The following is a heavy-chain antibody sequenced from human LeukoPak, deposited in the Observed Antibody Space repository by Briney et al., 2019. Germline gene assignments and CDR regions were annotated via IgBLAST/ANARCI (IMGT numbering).Heavy chain of an antibody. Sequence: PGVSLRLTCTAYGFTFSSYGMSWVRQAPGKGLEWVSAISGSGGSTYYADSVKGRFTISRDNSKNTLYLQMNSLRAEDTAVYYCAKWFGELFYDYWGQGTLVTVSS. D-gene: IGHD3-10*01. CDR1: GFTFSSYG. CDR2: ISGSGGST. CDR3: AKWFGELFYDY. V-gene: IGHV3-23*01. J-gene: IGHJ4*02.